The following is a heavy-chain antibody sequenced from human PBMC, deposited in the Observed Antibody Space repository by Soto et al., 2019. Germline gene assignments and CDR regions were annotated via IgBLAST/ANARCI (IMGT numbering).Heavy chain of an antibody. Sequence: GGSLRLSCAASGFIFSSYWMHWVRQAPGKGLVWVSRINSDGSSTSYADSVKGRFTISRDNAKNTLYLQMNSLRAEDTAVYYCARETGDSSGYYWFDPWGQGTLVTVSS. V-gene: IGHV3-74*01. CDR1: GFIFSSYW. CDR2: INSDGSST. CDR3: ARETGDSSGYYWFDP. D-gene: IGHD3-22*01. J-gene: IGHJ5*02.